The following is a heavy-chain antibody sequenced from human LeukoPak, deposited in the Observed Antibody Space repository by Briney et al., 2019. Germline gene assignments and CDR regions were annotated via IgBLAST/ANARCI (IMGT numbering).Heavy chain of an antibody. Sequence: GGSLRLSCVASRCSLSGYVMNWVRPAPGRGVDGVALLRLDGSTAFYEDSVKGRFTISRDSSKNPLYLNMNSLAPAATAIYYCAKHPYGGTYPSYFDDWGQGTLVTVSS. V-gene: IGHV3-30*02. J-gene: IGHJ4*02. CDR3: AKHPYGGTYPSYFDD. D-gene: IGHD1-26*01. CDR1: RCSLSGYV. CDR2: LRLDGSTA.